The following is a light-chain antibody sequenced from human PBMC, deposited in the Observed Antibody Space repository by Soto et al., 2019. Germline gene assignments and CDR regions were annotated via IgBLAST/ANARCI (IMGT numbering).Light chain of an antibody. V-gene: IGLV2-14*01. Sequence: QSALTQPPSASGSPGQSVTISCTGTSSDVGGYKYVSWYQQHPGKAPKLMIYEVSNRPSGVSNRFSGSKSGNTASLTISGLQAEDESDYYCSSYTTSGTRVFGTGTKLTVL. J-gene: IGLJ1*01. CDR2: EVS. CDR3: SSYTTSGTRV. CDR1: SSDVGGYKY.